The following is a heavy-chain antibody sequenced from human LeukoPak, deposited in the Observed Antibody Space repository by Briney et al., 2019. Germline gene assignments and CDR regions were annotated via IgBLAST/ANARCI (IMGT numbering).Heavy chain of an antibody. Sequence: SETLSFTCAVYGGSFSGYYWSWIRQPPGKGLEWIGEINHSGSTNYNPSLKSRVTISVDTSKNQFSLKLSSVTAADTAVYYCARGLVVVPATVPSYYYYMDVWGKGTTVTVSS. CDR1: GGSFSGYY. J-gene: IGHJ6*03. CDR3: ARGLVVVPATVPSYYYYMDV. CDR2: INHSGST. V-gene: IGHV4-34*01. D-gene: IGHD2-2*01.